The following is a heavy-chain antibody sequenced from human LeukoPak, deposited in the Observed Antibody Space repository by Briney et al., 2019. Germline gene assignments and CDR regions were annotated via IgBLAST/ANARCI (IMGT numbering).Heavy chain of an antibody. CDR1: GYSFTSYW. J-gene: IGHJ6*02. D-gene: IGHD1-26*01. CDR3: ARQGVGATLVSGNYYYYGMDV. V-gene: IGHV5-51*01. CDR2: IYPGDSDT. Sequence: GESLKISCKGSGYSFTSYWIGWVRQMPGKGLEWMGIIYPGDSDTRHSPSFQGQVTISADKSISTAYLQWSSLKASDTAMYYCARQGVGATLVSGNYYYYGMDVWGQGTTVTVSS.